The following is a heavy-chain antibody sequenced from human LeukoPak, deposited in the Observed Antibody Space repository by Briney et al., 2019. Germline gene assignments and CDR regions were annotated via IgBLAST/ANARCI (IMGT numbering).Heavy chain of an antibody. V-gene: IGHV3-43*01. D-gene: IGHD2-2*01. J-gene: IGHJ6*02. CDR1: GFTFDDYT. CDR2: ISWDGGST. CDR3: AKDLLSGRVRHCSSTSCLGYYYYGMDV. Sequence: PPGGSLRLSCAASGFTFDDYTMHWVRQAPGKGLEWVSLISWDGGSTYYADSVKGRFTISRDNSKNSLYLQMNSLRTEDTASYYCAKDLLSGRVRHCSSTSCLGYYYYGMDVWGQGTTVTVSS.